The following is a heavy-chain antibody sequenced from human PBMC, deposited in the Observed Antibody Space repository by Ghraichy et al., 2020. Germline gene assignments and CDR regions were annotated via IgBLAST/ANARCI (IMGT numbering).Heavy chain of an antibody. V-gene: IGHV3-21*04. CDR2: ISGDSGVI. D-gene: IGHD2-2*01. J-gene: IGHJ6*02. CDR1: GFMFDNYA. CDR3: ARDALPATIPYDVDV. Sequence: GGSLRLSCVASGFMFDNYAMNWVRQAPGKGLEWVASISGDSGVIYYAHSVRGRFTLSRDNAKNTVYLQMNTLRVEDTAVYYCARDALPATIPYDVDVWGQGTTVTVS.